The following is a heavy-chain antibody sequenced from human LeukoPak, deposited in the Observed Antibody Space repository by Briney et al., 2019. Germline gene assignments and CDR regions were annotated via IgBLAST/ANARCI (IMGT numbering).Heavy chain of an antibody. CDR2: IWYDGSNK. D-gene: IGHD2-8*01. V-gene: IGHV3-33*08. CDR3: ARDRCTNGVCYLDY. CDR1: GFTFNNIG. Sequence: PGRSLRLSCAASGFTFNNIGMHWVRQAPGKGLEWVAVIWYDGSNKYCADSVKGRFTISRDNSRNTLSLQMNNLRAEDTAVYYCARDRCTNGVCYLDYWGQGTLVTVSS. J-gene: IGHJ4*02.